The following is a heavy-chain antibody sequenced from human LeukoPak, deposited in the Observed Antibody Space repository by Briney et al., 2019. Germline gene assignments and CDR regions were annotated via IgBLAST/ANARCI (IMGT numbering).Heavy chain of an antibody. CDR1: GFTFSSCA. CDR2: ISGSGGST. D-gene: IGHD3-3*01. V-gene: IGHV3-23*01. Sequence: GGSLRLSCAASGFTFSSCAMSWVRQAPGKGLEWVSAISGSGGSTYYADSVKGRFTISRDNSKNTLYLQTNSLRAEDTAVYYCAKCLDYDFWSGYGYWGQGTLVTVSS. J-gene: IGHJ4*02. CDR3: AKCLDYDFWSGYGY.